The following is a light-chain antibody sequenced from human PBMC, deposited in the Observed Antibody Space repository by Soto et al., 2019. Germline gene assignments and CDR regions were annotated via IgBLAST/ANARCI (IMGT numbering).Light chain of an antibody. J-gene: IGKJ1*01. CDR2: DAS. CDR3: QQYRT. V-gene: IGKV1-5*01. Sequence: DIQMTQSPSSLSASVGDTVTITCRASQSITNYLTWFQQKPGKAPKLLIYDASSLESGVPSRFSGSGSGTEFTLTISSLQPDDFATYYCQQYRTFGQGTKVDIK. CDR1: QSITNY.